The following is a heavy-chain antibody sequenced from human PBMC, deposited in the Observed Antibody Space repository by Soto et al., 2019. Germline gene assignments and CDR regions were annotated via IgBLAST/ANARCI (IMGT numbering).Heavy chain of an antibody. CDR1: GGTFSSYA. J-gene: IGHJ4*02. V-gene: IGHV1-69*06. Sequence: QVQLVQSGAEVKKPGSSVKVSCKASGGTFSSYAISWVRQAPGQGLEWMGGIIPIFGTANYAQKFQGRVTSTADKSTSTAYMELSSLRSEDTAVYYCASNPPYYDYVWGSYRYTQYPYYFDYWGQGTLVTVSS. D-gene: IGHD3-16*02. CDR3: ASNPPYYDYVWGSYRYTQYPYYFDY. CDR2: IIPIFGTA.